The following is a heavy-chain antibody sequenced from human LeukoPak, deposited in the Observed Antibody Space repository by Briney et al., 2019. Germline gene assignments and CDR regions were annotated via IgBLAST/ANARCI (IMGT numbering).Heavy chain of an antibody. CDR2: IYYTGRA. CDR3: ARGDFWSGAPTD. J-gene: IGHJ4*02. CDR1: GGSISRYH. V-gene: IGHV4-59*01. D-gene: IGHD3-3*01. Sequence: SETLSLTCTVSGGSISRYHWSWIRQPPGTGLEWIGYIYYTGRADYNPSLKSRVSMSVDTSKNQFSLRVNSMTAADTAVYYCARGDFWSGAPTDWGQGTLVTVSS.